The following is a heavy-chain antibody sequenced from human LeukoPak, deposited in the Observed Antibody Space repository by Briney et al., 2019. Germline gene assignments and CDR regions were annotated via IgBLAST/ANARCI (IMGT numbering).Heavy chain of an antibody. CDR2: ISSSSSYI. D-gene: IGHD3-3*01. V-gene: IGHV3-21*01. CDR3: ARDLAYDFWSGYYTPSFDY. Sequence: GGSLRLSCAASGFTFSSYSMNWVRQAPGKGREWVSSISSSSSYIYYADSVKGRFTISRDNAKNSLYLQMNSLRAEDTAVYYCARDLAYDFWSGYYTPSFDYWGQGTLVTVSS. CDR1: GFTFSSYS. J-gene: IGHJ4*02.